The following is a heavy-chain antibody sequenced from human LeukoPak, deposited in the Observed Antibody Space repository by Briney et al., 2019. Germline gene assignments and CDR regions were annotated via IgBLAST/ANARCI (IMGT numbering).Heavy chain of an antibody. CDR3: AKGGEVIQYYFDY. Sequence: GRSLRLSCAASGFTFDDYAMHWVRQAPGKGLEWVSGISWNSGSIGYADSVKGRFTISRDNAKSSLYLRMNSLRAEDTALYYCAKGGEVIQYYFDYWGQGTLVTVSS. CDR2: ISWNSGSI. CDR1: GFTFDDYA. J-gene: IGHJ4*02. V-gene: IGHV3-9*01. D-gene: IGHD3-16*02.